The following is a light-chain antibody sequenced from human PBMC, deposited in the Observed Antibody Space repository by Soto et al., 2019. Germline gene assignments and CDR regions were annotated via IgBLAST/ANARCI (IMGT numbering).Light chain of an antibody. V-gene: IGKV1-5*03. J-gene: IGKJ1*01. CDR3: RQYNSYSPWT. CDR2: KAS. Sequence: DIQMTQSPSTLSASVGDRVTITCRASQSISSWLAWYQQKSGKAPKLLIYKASSLESGVPSRFSGSGSGTEFTLTISSLQPDDFATYYCRQYNSYSPWTFGQGTKVDIK. CDR1: QSISSW.